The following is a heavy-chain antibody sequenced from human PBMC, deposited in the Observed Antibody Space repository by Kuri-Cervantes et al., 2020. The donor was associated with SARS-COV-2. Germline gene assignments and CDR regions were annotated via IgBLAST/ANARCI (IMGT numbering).Heavy chain of an antibody. CDR2: IWYDEDNK. CDR3: ARDSPDSSSWYYYYYGMDV. D-gene: IGHD6-13*01. CDR1: GFTFSTYA. J-gene: IGHJ6*02. Sequence: LSLTCAASGFTFSTYAMHWVRQAPGKGLECVAFIWYDEDNKYYADSVKGRFTISRDNSKNTLYLQMNTLRAEDTAVYYCARDSPDSSSWYYYYYGMDVWGQGTTVTVSS. V-gene: IGHV3-33*01.